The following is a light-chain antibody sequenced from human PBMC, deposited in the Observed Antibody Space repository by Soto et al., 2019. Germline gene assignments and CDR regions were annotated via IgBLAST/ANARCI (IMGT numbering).Light chain of an antibody. CDR2: EGT. V-gene: IGLV2-23*01. CDR1: SSGFGNYNL. Sequence: QSAVTQPASMSGSPGQSITISCTGTSSGFGNYNLVSWYQQRPGKAPKLIIYEGTKRPSGVSSRFSGSKSGNTASLTISGLQTEDEADYHCCSYAGSSTFVFGGGTKVTVL. J-gene: IGLJ3*02. CDR3: CSYAGSSTFV.